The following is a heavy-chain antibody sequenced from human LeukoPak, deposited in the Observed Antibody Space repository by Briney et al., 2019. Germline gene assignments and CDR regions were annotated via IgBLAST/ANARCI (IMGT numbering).Heavy chain of an antibody. CDR1: GFTFSSYA. CDR3: AKEVVRQLVPPEDNWFDP. CDR2: FSGSGGST. J-gene: IGHJ5*02. D-gene: IGHD6-6*01. Sequence: GGPLRLSCAASGFTFSSYAMSWVRQAPGKGLEWVSAFSGSGGSTYYADSVKGRFTISRDDSKNTLYLQMNSLRAEDTAVYYCAKEVVRQLVPPEDNWFDPWGQGTLVTVSS. V-gene: IGHV3-23*01.